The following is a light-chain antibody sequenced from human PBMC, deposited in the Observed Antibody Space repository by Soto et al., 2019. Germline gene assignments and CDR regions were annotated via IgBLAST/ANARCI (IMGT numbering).Light chain of an antibody. CDR2: ATD. CDR1: NSNIGNNN. V-gene: IGLV1-44*01. CDR3: ATWDDSPSVFYV. Sequence: HSVLTQPPSASGTPGQRVTISCSRSNSNIGNNNVNWYQQLPGAAPKLLIFATDQRLSGVPDRFSGSKSGTSASLAISGLQSEDEADYYCATWDDSPSVFYVFGTGTKLTVL. J-gene: IGLJ1*01.